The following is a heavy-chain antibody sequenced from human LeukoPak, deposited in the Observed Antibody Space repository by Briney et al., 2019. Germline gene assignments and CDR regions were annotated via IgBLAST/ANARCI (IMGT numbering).Heavy chain of an antibody. J-gene: IGHJ1*01. CDR1: GFTFSNYA. Sequence: GGSLRLSCAASGFTFSNYAMSWVRQAPGKGLEWVSLISGSGGRAGYADSVKGRFTISRDDSKNTLWLQMNSLRAEDTAVYYCARIYGDPLPEYFQHWGQGTLVTVSS. V-gene: IGHV3-23*01. D-gene: IGHD4-17*01. CDR2: ISGSGGRA. CDR3: ARIYGDPLPEYFQH.